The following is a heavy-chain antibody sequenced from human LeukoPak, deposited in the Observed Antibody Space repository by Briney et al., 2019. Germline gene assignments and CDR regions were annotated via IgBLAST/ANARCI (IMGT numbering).Heavy chain of an antibody. V-gene: IGHV3-23*01. CDR1: GFTFYNYA. CDR2: TSASGSST. CDR3: ARVEGYDSSGYYGD. Sequence: PGGSLRLSCAASGFTFYNYAMSWVRQAPGKGLEWVSATSASGSSTYYADSVKGRFTISRDNAKNSLYLQMNSLRAEDSAVYYCARVEGYDSSGYYGDWGQGTLVTVSS. D-gene: IGHD3-22*01. J-gene: IGHJ4*02.